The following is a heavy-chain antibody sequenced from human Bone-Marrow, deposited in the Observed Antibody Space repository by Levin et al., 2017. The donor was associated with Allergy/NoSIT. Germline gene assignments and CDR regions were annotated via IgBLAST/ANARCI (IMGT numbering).Heavy chain of an antibody. J-gene: IGHJ6*02. Sequence: PSETLSLTCSVSGDSFSSSYWTWIRQPPGKTLEWIGYIYYNGSANYNPSFKSRVAISLDTSKNQFSLKLTSVTAADTAVYYCARDQSGYYDSSGYSNFYYDVGMDGWGLGTTVTVS. D-gene: IGHD3-22*01. V-gene: IGHV4-59*01. CDR2: IYYNGSA. CDR3: ARDQSGYYDSSGYSNFYYDVGMDG. CDR1: GDSFSSSY.